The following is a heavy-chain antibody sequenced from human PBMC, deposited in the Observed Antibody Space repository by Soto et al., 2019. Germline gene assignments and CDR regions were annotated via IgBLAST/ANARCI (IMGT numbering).Heavy chain of an antibody. V-gene: IGHV3-33*01. CDR2: IWYDGSNK. J-gene: IGHJ4*02. Sequence: GGSLRLSCAASGFTFSSYGMHWVRQAPGKGLEWVAVIWYDGSNKYYADSVKGRFTIPRDNSKNTLYLQMNSLRAEDTAVYYCARDSGYDDGFFNYWGQGTLVTVSS. CDR3: ARDSGYDDGFFNY. D-gene: IGHD5-12*01. CDR1: GFTFSSYG.